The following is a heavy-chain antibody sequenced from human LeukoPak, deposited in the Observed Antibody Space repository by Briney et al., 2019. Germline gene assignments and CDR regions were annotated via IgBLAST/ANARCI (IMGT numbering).Heavy chain of an antibody. CDR1: GFTFSSYA. CDR3: ARDTLYGDSGAFDI. V-gene: IGHV3-23*01. J-gene: IGHJ3*02. CDR2: ISGNGGRT. Sequence: PGGSLRLSCAASGFTFSSYAMSWVRQAPGKGLEWVSVISGNGGRTYYADSVKGRFAISRDNSKNTLYLQMNSLRAEDTAVYYCARDTLYGDSGAFDIWGQGTMVAVSS. D-gene: IGHD4-17*01.